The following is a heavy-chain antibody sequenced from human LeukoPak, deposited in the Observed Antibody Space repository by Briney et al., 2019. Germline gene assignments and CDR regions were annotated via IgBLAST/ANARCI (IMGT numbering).Heavy chain of an antibody. CDR3: ARDLIYGSGEY. D-gene: IGHD3-10*01. Sequence: PGGSLRLSCAASGFTFSSYSMHWVRQAPGKGLEWFSSISRSSNYIFYADLVKGRFAISRDNAKNSLYLQMNSLRADDTAVYYCARDLIYGSGEYWGQGTLVTVSS. V-gene: IGHV3-21*01. J-gene: IGHJ4*02. CDR1: GFTFSSYS. CDR2: ISRSSNYI.